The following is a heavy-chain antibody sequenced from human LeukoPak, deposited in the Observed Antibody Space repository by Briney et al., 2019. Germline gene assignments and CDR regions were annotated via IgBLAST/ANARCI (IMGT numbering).Heavy chain of an antibody. CDR2: INPNSGDT. D-gene: IGHD1-26*01. J-gene: IGHJ5*02. CDR1: GYTFTGYY. CDR3: ARDNSVGDVAWWFDP. V-gene: IGHV1-2*02. Sequence: ASVKVSCKASGYTFTGYYLHWLRQAPGQGPEWMGWINPNSGDTNYAQKFQGRVTMTRDMSTTTDYMELSSLRSEDTAVYYCARDNSVGDVAWWFDPWGQGTLVTVSS.